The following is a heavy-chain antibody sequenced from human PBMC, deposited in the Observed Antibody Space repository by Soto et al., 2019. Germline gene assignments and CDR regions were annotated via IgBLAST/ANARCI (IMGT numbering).Heavy chain of an antibody. CDR2: INPSGGGT. CDR3: VKDRRTVVPPDWDFDL. CDR1: GFTFSSYA. V-gene: IGHV3-23*01. J-gene: IGHJ2*01. D-gene: IGHD2-15*01. Sequence: EVQLLESGGGLVQPGGSLRLSCAASGFTFSSYAMSWVRQAPGKGLEWVSAINPSGGGTFSADSVRGRFTISRDNSKNTLYMQMNSLRAEDTALYYWVKDRRTVVPPDWDFDLWGRGTLVTVSS.